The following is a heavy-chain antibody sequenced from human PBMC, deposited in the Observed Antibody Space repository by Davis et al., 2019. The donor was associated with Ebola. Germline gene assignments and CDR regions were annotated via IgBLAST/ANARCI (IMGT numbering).Heavy chain of an antibody. J-gene: IGHJ4*02. CDR3: ARGDTYIQLWVTPDY. CDR2: MSHDGSNI. Sequence: GGSLRLSCAASGFTFSTYAMHWVRQAPGKGLEWVAVMSHDGSNIYYADFVKGRFTISRDNSRNTLYLQVNSLRAEDTAVYYCARGDTYIQLWVTPDYWGQGTLVSVSS. D-gene: IGHD5-18*01. CDR1: GFTFSTYA. V-gene: IGHV3-30*04.